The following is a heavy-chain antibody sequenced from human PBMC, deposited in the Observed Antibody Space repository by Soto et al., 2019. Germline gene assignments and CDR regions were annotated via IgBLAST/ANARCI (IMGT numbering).Heavy chain of an antibody. D-gene: IGHD1-1*01. J-gene: IGHJ4*02. CDR2: ISAHNGNT. CDR1: GYAFTTYG. CDR3: ARGRYGDY. V-gene: IGHV1-18*01. Sequence: QVHLVKSGAEVKKPGASVKVSCQASGYAFTTYGITWVRQAPGQGLEWMGWISAHNGNTYYAQKLQGRVTVTRDTSTSTAYMELRSLRSDDTAVYYCARGRYGDYWGQGALVTVSS.